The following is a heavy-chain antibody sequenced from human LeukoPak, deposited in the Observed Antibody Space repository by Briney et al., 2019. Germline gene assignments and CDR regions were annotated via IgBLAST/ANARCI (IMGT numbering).Heavy chain of an antibody. V-gene: IGHV3-23*01. CDR3: AKDARYGDYETNFDY. CDR1: GFTFSSYA. Sequence: PGGSLRLSCAASGFTFSSYAMSWARQAPGKGLEWVSAISGSGGSTYYADSVKGRFTISRDNSKNTLYLQMNSLRAEDTAVYYCAKDARYGDYETNFDYWGQGTLVTVSS. J-gene: IGHJ4*02. CDR2: ISGSGGST. D-gene: IGHD4-17*01.